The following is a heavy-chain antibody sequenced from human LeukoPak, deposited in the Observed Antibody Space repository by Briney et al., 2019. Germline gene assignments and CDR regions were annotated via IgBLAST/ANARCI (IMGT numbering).Heavy chain of an antibody. CDR3: ARDLRDYDILTGYGYYFDY. CDR2: IYTSGST. J-gene: IGHJ4*02. V-gene: IGHV4-4*07. Sequence: SETPSLTCTVSGGSISSYYWSWIRQPAGKGLEWIGRIYTSGSTNYNPSLKSRVTMSVDTSKNQFSLKLSSVTAADTAVYYCARDLRDYDILTGYGYYFDYWGQGTLVTVSS. CDR1: GGSISSYY. D-gene: IGHD3-9*01.